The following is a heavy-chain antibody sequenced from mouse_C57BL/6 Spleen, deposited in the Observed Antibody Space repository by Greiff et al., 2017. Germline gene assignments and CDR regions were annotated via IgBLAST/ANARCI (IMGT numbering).Heavy chain of an antibody. D-gene: IGHD1-1*01. V-gene: IGHV3-6*01. Sequence: DVKLQESGPGLVKPSQSLSLTCSVTGYSITSGYYWNWIRQFPGNKQEWMGYISYDGSNNYNPSLKNRISITRDTSKNQFFLKLNSVTTEDTATYYCARVALLRWYFDVWGTGTTVTVSS. J-gene: IGHJ1*03. CDR2: ISYDGSN. CDR3: ARVALLRWYFDV. CDR1: GYSITSGYY.